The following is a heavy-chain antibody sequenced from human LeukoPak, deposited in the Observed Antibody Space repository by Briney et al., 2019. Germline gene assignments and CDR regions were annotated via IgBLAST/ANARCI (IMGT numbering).Heavy chain of an antibody. CDR3: ARDDGGNFNDAFDI. CDR1: GSTFSSYS. CDR2: ISSSSSYM. V-gene: IGHV3-21*01. D-gene: IGHD4-23*01. Sequence: GGSLRLSCAASGSTFSSYSMNWVRQAPGKGLEWVSCISSSSSYMYYADSVKGRFTISRDNAENSVYLQMNNLGAGDTAVYYCARDDGGNFNDAFDIWGQGTMVTVSS. J-gene: IGHJ3*02.